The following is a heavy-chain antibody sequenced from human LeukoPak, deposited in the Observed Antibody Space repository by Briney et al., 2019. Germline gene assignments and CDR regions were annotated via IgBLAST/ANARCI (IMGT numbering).Heavy chain of an antibody. J-gene: IGHJ4*02. Sequence: GGSLRLSCAASGFTFTDAWMTWVLQAPGKGLEWVGRIETKTDGETTDYAAPVKGRLTISRDDSKNTLYLQMNSLKTEDTAVYYCTSQYNWKDAVDFWGQGTLVTVSS. CDR3: TSQYNWKDAVDF. V-gene: IGHV3-15*04. D-gene: IGHD1-1*01. CDR1: GFTFTDAW. CDR2: IETKTDGETT.